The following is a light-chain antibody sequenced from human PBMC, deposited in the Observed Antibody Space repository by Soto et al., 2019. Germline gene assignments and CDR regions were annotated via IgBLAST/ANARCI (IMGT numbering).Light chain of an antibody. Sequence: QSALTQPRSVSGSPGQSVTISCTGTSSDVGGYNYVSWYQQHPGKAPKVMIYDVSNRPSGVPDRFSGSKSGNTASLTISGLQAEDEADYYCCSYAGSYVVFGGGTQLTVL. CDR3: CSYAGSYVV. CDR2: DVS. CDR1: SSDVGGYNY. J-gene: IGLJ2*01. V-gene: IGLV2-11*01.